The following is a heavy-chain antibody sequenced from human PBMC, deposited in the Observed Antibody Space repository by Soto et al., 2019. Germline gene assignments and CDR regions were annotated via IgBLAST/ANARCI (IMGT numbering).Heavy chain of an antibody. Sequence: QVQLQQWGAGPLRPLETLSLTCGVSGGSFSGYYWAWIRQSPGKGLEWIGEINDRGSINYNPSLKSRVIISVHTSKNHYSLNLRFVTAADTALYYCSRESHDILTGPPWVWYFDLWGRGTLVTVSS. D-gene: IGHD3-9*01. V-gene: IGHV4-34*01. CDR1: GGSFSGYY. CDR2: INDRGSI. J-gene: IGHJ2*01. CDR3: SRESHDILTGPPWVWYFDL.